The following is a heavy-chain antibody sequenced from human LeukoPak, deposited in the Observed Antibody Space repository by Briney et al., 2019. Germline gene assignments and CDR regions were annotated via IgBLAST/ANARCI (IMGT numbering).Heavy chain of an antibody. CDR1: GFNVSNNY. J-gene: IGHJ5*02. D-gene: IGHD2/OR15-2a*01. CDR3: AKLSASGVLGWFDP. V-gene: IGHV3-53*01. Sequence: QTGGSLRLSCAASGFNVSNNYMNWVRQAPGKGLEWLSVIFSSGPTYDADSVKGRFTISRDTSKNALYLQMNSLRVEDTAVYYCAKLSASGVLGWFDPWGQGTLVTVSS. CDR2: IFSSGPT.